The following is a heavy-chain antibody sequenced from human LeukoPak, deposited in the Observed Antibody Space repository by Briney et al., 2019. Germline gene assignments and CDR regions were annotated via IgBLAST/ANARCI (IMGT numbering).Heavy chain of an antibody. CDR3: ARLNGNYVASLDY. CDR2: IYYSGST. J-gene: IGHJ4*02. V-gene: IGHV4-31*03. CDR1: GGSISSGGYY. Sequence: PSQTLSLTCTVSGGSISSGGYYWSWIRQHPGKGLEWIGYIYYSGSTYYNPSLKSRVTISVDTPKNQFSLKLSSVTAADTAVYYCARLNGNYVASLDYWGRGTLVTVSS. D-gene: IGHD4-17*01.